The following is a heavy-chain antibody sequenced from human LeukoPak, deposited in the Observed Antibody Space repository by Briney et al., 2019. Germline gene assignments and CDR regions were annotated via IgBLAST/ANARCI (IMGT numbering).Heavy chain of an antibody. Sequence: GGSLRLSCAASGFTFSSFSMNWVRQAPGKGLEWVSTLGPSGTTTTYADSVRGRFTISRDNSKNTLYLQMNSLRAEDTAVYYCAKDRYCSGGSCYSAYWGQGTLVTVSS. D-gene: IGHD2-15*01. CDR1: GFTFSSFS. V-gene: IGHV3-23*01. CDR3: AKDRYCSGGSCYSAY. CDR2: LGPSGTTT. J-gene: IGHJ4*02.